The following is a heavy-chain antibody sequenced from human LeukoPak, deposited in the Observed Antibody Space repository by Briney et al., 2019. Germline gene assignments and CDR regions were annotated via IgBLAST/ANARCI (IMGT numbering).Heavy chain of an antibody. V-gene: IGHV3-23*01. Sequence: PGGSLRLSCAASGFTFSSYAMSWVRQAPGKGLEWLSAISGSAISTYYADSVKGRFTISRDNSKNTLYLQMNSLRAEDTAVYYCAKDRRGSGSYYFDYWGQGTLVTVSS. CDR2: ISGSAIST. D-gene: IGHD3-10*01. CDR1: GFTFSSYA. J-gene: IGHJ4*02. CDR3: AKDRRGSGSYYFDY.